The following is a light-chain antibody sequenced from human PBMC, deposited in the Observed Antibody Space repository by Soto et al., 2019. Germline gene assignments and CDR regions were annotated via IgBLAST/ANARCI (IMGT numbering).Light chain of an antibody. J-gene: IGKJ4*01. CDR2: EAF. V-gene: IGKV3-11*01. CDR1: QSINGH. Sequence: EIVLTQSPATLSLSPGERATLSCRASQSINGHLVWFQQKPGQAPRLLIYEAFNRATGIPARFSGSGSGTDFTLTISGLEPEDFAFYYWQQRENWPLSFGGGTNVEIK. CDR3: QQRENWPLS.